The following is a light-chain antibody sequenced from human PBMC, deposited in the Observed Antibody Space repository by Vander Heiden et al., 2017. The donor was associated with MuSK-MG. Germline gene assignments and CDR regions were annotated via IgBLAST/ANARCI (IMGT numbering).Light chain of an antibody. Sequence: DIQMTHSPSTLSASVGDRVTITCRASQSISSWLAWYQQKPGKAPKLLIYKASSLESGVPSRFSGSGSGTEFTLTIIILQPDDFATYYCQQENSYPWAFGQGTKVEIK. V-gene: IGKV1-5*03. CDR1: QSISSW. CDR2: KAS. CDR3: QQENSYPWA. J-gene: IGKJ1*01.